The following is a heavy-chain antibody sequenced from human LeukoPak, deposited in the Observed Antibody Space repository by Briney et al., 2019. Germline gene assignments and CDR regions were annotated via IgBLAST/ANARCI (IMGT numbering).Heavy chain of an antibody. CDR2: ISSSGSTI. Sequence: PGGSLRLSCAASGFTFSSYEMNWVRQAPGKGLEWVSYISSSGSTIYYADSVKGRFTISRGNAKNSLYLQMNSLRAEDTAVYYCASQKGRIAVAVDYWGQGTLVTVSS. D-gene: IGHD6-19*01. J-gene: IGHJ4*02. CDR3: ASQKGRIAVAVDY. CDR1: GFTFSSYE. V-gene: IGHV3-48*03.